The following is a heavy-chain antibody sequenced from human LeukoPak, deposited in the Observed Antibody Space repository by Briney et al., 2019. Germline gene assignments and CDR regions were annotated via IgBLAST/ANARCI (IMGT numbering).Heavy chain of an antibody. V-gene: IGHV3-74*01. Sequence: GGSLRLSCAASGFTFSSYWMHWVRQAPGKGLVWVSRINSDGSNTRYADSVKGRFTISRDNAKNTLYLQMNSLRAEDSAVYYCARDGLAVAPGPLVDYWGQGTLVTVSS. D-gene: IGHD6-19*01. CDR2: INSDGSNT. J-gene: IGHJ4*02. CDR3: ARDGLAVAPGPLVDY. CDR1: GFTFSSYW.